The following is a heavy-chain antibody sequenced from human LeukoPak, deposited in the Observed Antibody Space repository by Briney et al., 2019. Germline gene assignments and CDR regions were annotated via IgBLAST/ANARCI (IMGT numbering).Heavy chain of an antibody. V-gene: IGHV1-18*01. CDR1: GYTFTSYG. J-gene: IGHJ4*02. CDR2: ISAYNGAT. CDR3: ARTPASGYCSGGYCYGYFDY. Sequence: ASVKVSCKASGYTFTSYGFSWVRQAPGQGLEWMGWISAYNGATNYAQKLQGRVTMTTDTSTSTAYMELRSLRSDDTAVYYCARTPASGYCSGGYCYGYFDYWGQGTLVTASS. D-gene: IGHD2-15*01.